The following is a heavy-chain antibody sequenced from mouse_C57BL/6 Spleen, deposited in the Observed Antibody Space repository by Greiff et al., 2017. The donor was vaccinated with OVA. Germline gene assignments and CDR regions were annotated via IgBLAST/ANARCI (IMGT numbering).Heavy chain of an antibody. D-gene: IGHD2-4*01. J-gene: IGHJ2*01. Sequence: VKVVESGPGLVQPSQSLSITCTVSGFSLTSYGVHWVRQSPGKGLEWLGVIWSGGSTDYNAAFISRLSISKDNSKSQVFFKMNSLQADDTAIYYCARFYDYDEGFDYWGQGTTLTVSS. CDR2: IWSGGST. CDR1: GFSLTSYG. CDR3: ARFYDYDEGFDY. V-gene: IGHV2-2*01.